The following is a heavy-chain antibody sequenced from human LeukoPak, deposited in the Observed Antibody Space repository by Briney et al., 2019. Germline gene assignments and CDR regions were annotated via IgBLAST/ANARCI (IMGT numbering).Heavy chain of an antibody. J-gene: IGHJ4*02. CDR2: IYHSGST. CDR3: ARVGYGGYDY. D-gene: IGHD5-12*01. Sequence: SETLSLTCAVYGGSFSGYSWSWIRQPPGKGLEWIGYIYHSGSTYYNPSLRSRVTISVDRSKNQFSLKLSSVTAADTAVYYCARVGYGGYDYWGQGTLVTVSS. V-gene: IGHV4-30-2*01. CDR1: GGSFSGYS.